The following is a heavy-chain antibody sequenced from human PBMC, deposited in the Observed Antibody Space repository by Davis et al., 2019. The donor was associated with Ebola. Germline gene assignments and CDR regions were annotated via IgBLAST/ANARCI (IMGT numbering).Heavy chain of an antibody. J-gene: IGHJ6*02. CDR2: ISAYNGNT. CDR1: GYTFTSYG. Sequence: ASVKVSCKASGYTFTSYGISWVRQAPGQGLEWMGWISAYNGNTNYAQKLQGRVTMTTDTSTSPVYMELSSLRSGDTAVYYCASPSRLWFGARHDRKYYGMDVWGQGTTVTVSS. D-gene: IGHD3-10*01. CDR3: ASPSRLWFGARHDRKYYGMDV. V-gene: IGHV1-18*01.